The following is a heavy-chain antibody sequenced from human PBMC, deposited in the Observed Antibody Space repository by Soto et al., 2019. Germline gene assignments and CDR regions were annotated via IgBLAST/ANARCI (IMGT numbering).Heavy chain of an antibody. V-gene: IGHV3-30*18. CDR3: AKDTANGWYSGIDH. Sequence: SCAASGFTFSFYGIHWVRQAPGKGLEWVAVISSDGSNKYYADSVKGRFTISRDNSRNTLYLQMSSLRIDDTAVYYCAKDTANGWYSGIDHWGQGTLVTVSS. J-gene: IGHJ4*02. CDR1: GFTFSFYG. CDR2: ISSDGSNK. D-gene: IGHD6-19*01.